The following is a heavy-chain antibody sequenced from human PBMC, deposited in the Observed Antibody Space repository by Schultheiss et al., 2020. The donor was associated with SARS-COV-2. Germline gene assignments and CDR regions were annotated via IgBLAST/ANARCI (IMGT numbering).Heavy chain of an antibody. J-gene: IGHJ6*02. D-gene: IGHD2-2*01. CDR1: GYTFTSYD. CDR3: ARAPFPRLVEYQLPTGGYYNYYGMDV. Sequence: ASVKVSCKASGYTFTSYDINWVRQATGQGLEWMGWMNPNSGNTGYAQKFQGRVTMTRNTSISTAYMELSSLRSEDTAVYYCARAPFPRLVEYQLPTGGYYNYYGMDVWGQGTTVTVSS. V-gene: IGHV1-8*01. CDR2: MNPNSGNT.